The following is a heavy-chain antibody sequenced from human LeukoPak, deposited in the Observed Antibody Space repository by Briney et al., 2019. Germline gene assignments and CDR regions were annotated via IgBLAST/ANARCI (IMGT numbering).Heavy chain of an antibody. D-gene: IGHD6-13*01. CDR2: ISGSGGST. Sequence: GGSLRLSCAASGFTFSSYAMSWVRQAPGKGLEWVSAISGSGGSTYYADSVKGQFTISRDNSKSTLYLQMNSLRAEDTAVYYCAKASISAALIHWGQGTLVTVSS. CDR1: GFTFSSYA. CDR3: AKASISAALIH. J-gene: IGHJ4*02. V-gene: IGHV3-23*01.